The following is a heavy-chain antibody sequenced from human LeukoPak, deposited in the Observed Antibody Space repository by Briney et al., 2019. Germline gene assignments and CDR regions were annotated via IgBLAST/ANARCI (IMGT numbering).Heavy chain of an antibody. CDR1: GGSISSYY. V-gene: IGHV4-59*01. Sequence: PSETLSLTCTVSGGSISSYYWSWIRQPPGKGLEWIGYIYYSGSTNYNPSLKSRVTISVDTSKNQFSLKLSSVTAADTAVYDCARDRYYGSGSYAFDIWGQGTMVTVSS. D-gene: IGHD3-10*01. J-gene: IGHJ3*02. CDR2: IYYSGST. CDR3: ARDRYYGSGSYAFDI.